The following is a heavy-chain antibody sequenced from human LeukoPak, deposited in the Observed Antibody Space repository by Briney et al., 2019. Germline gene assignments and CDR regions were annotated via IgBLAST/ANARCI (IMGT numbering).Heavy chain of an antibody. V-gene: IGHV3-53*01. J-gene: IGHJ4*02. Sequence: QPGGSLRLSCTASGLTVRSNYMTWVRQAPGKGLEWVSLIYSGGDTYYADSVKGRFTISRDNSKNTLYLQMTSLRAEDTAVYYCARVVVGLTYYFDYWGQGTLVTVSS. D-gene: IGHD1-26*01. CDR2: IYSGGDT. CDR1: GLTVRSNY. CDR3: ARVVVGLTYYFDY.